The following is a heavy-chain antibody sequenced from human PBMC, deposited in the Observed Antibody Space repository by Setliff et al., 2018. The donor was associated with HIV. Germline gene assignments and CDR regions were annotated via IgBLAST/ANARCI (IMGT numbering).Heavy chain of an antibody. CDR1: GYTLSELS. CDR2: VYSRGNT. J-gene: IGHJ4*02. Sequence: SCKVSGYTLSELSMHWLRQPAGRGLEWIRHVYSRGNTDYNPSLASRVSILMSTSEIQFSLTLNSVTAADTAKYYCARGRLMGSSVLFFDFWGQGILVTVSS. D-gene: IGHD2-21*01. V-gene: IGHV4-4*07. CDR3: ARGRLMGSSVLFFDF.